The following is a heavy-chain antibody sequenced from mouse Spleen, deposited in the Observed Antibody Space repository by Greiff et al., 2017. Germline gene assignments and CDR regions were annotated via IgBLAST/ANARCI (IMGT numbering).Heavy chain of an antibody. D-gene: IGHD2-14*01. CDR3: ARDHRYHDAMDY. V-gene: IGHV7-3*02. Sequence: EVKLVESGGGLVQPGGSLRLSCATSGFTFTDYYMSWVRQPPGKALEWLGFIRNKANGYTTEYSASVKGRFTISRDNSQSILYLQMNTLRAEDSATYYCARDHRYHDAMDYWGQGTSVTVSS. CDR1: GFTFTDYY. CDR2: IRNKANGYTT. J-gene: IGHJ4*01.